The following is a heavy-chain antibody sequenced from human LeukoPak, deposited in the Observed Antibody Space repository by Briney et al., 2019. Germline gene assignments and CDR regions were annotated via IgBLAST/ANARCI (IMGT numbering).Heavy chain of an antibody. CDR2: IIPIFGTA. Sequence: SVKVSCKASGGTFSSYAISWVRQAPGQGLEWMGGIIPIFGTANYAQKFQGRVTITADESTSTAYMELSSLRSEDTAVYYCARGGNYDFWSGSPSDYWGQGTLVTVSS. CDR3: ARGGNYDFWSGSPSDY. D-gene: IGHD3-3*01. J-gene: IGHJ4*02. V-gene: IGHV1-69*13. CDR1: GGTFSSYA.